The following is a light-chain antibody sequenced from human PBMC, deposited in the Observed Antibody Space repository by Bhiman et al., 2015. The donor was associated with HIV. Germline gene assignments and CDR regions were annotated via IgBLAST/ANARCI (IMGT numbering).Light chain of an antibody. CDR3: CSYAGYTTWV. J-gene: IGLJ3*02. CDR1: SGSVSTRYY. Sequence: QTVVTQEPSFSVFPGGTVTLTCGLSSGSVSTRYYPSWYQHTPGQPPRTLIHSTNTRSSGVPDRFSGSKSGNTASLTISGLQAEDEADYFCCSYAGYTTWVFGGGTMLTVL. V-gene: IGLV8-61*01. CDR2: STN.